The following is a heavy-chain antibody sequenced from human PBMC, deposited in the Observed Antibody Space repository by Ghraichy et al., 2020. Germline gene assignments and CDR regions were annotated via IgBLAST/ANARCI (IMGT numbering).Heavy chain of an antibody. CDR3: NVEAVDSEDYYYGMDV. D-gene: IGHD3-9*01. CDR2: ISFDGSNK. CDR1: GFIFSSYA. Sequence: GGSLRLSCAASGFIFSSYAMHWVRQAPGKGLVWVASISFDGSNKYYGDSVKGRFTISRDNSKNTVYLQMNSLTAKDTAVYYCNVEAVDSEDYYYGMDVWGQGTTVTVSS. J-gene: IGHJ6*02. V-gene: IGHV3-30*03.